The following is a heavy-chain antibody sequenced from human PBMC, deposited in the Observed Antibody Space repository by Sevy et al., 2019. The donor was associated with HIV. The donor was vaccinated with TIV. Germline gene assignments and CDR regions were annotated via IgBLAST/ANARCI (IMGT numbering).Heavy chain of an antibody. CDR2: MSSDGSSK. CDR1: GFAFSTYS. J-gene: IGHJ4*02. Sequence: GGSLRLSCAASGFAFSTYSLHWVRQAPGKGLEWMAVMSSDGSSKFYADSVKGRFTISRDNSKNALYLQMNSLRVEDTAVYYYASASLFTMVRGVIDYWGQGTLVTVS. V-gene: IGHV3-30-3*01. CDR3: ASASLFTMVRGVIDY. D-gene: IGHD3-10*01.